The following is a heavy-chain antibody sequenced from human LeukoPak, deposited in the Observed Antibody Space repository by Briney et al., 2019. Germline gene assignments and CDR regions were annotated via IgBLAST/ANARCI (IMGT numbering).Heavy chain of an antibody. Sequence: GGSLRLSCAASGFTFSSYWMRWVRQAPGKGLEGVANIKNDGSEEYYVDSVKGRFTISRDNAKNSLFLQMNSLTVEETAVYYCARAIRGSAVDTGDRWGQGTLVTVSS. CDR3: ARAIRGSAVDTGDR. V-gene: IGHV3-7*01. D-gene: IGHD3-10*01. J-gene: IGHJ4*02. CDR1: GFTFSSYW. CDR2: IKNDGSEE.